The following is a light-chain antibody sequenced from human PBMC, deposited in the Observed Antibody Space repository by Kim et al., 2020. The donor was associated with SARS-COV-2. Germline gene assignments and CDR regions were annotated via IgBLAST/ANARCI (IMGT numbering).Light chain of an antibody. CDR1: QSISTY. V-gene: IGKV1-39*01. CDR2: AAT. Sequence: ASVGDRVTLTCRASQSISTYVNWYQQKVGKAPKLLTYAATNLQSGVPSRFSGSGSGTDFTLTISSLQAEDIATYYCQQSYSFPLTFGRGTKVDIK. J-gene: IGKJ4*01. CDR3: QQSYSFPLT.